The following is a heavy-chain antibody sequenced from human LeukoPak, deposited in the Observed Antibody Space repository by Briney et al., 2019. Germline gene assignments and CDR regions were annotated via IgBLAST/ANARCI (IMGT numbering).Heavy chain of an antibody. CDR3: TRDPRHFDS. V-gene: IGHV3-21*01. Sequence: PGGSLRLPCAASGFTFSSYRMNWVRQAPGKGLESVSSIGSSSRYIYYSDSVKGRFTISRDNAKNSLYLQMSSLRVEDTAVYYCTRDPRHFDSCGQGTLVTVSS. D-gene: IGHD6-6*01. J-gene: IGHJ5*01. CDR2: IGSSSRYI. CDR1: GFTFSSYR.